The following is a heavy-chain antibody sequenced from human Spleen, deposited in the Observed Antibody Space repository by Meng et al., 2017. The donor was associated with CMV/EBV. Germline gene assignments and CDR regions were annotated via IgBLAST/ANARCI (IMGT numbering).Heavy chain of an antibody. CDR1: DYTFTNYG. J-gene: IGHJ4*02. CDR3: ARGKGHAVAAAGFDY. D-gene: IGHD6-13*01. V-gene: IGHV1-18*01. CDR2: ISGFNADT. Sequence: ASVKVSCKASDYTFTNYGVSWLRQAPGQGLEWLGWISGFNADTNFAQKFRGRLTVTIDTSTNTAYMELRSLRSEDTAVYYCARGKGHAVAAAGFDYWGQGTLVTVSS.